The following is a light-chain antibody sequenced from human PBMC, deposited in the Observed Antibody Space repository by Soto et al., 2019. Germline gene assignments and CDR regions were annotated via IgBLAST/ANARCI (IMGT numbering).Light chain of an antibody. Sequence: EIVLTQSPGSLSLSPGEGATLSCRASQSVSTNVAWYQQRPGQPPKLLIFGASSRATGIPARFSGSGSGTDFTLIINRLQPEDFAVYYCQQYHNWVTFGGGTKVDIK. J-gene: IGKJ4*02. CDR3: QQYHNWVT. CDR1: QSVSTN. CDR2: GAS. V-gene: IGKV3D-15*01.